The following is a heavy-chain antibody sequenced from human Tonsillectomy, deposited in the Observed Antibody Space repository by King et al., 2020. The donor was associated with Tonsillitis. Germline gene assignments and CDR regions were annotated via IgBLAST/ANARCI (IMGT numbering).Heavy chain of an antibody. D-gene: IGHD5-18*01. CDR1: GFTFSSYA. J-gene: IGHJ6*02. Sequence: VQLVESGGGVVQPGRSLRLSCAASGFTFSSYAMHWVRQAPGKGLEWVAVISYDGSNKYYADSVKGRFTISRDNSKNTLYLQMNSLRAEDTAVYYCAREGYSYGYKSVSYYYGMDVWGHGTTVTVSS. V-gene: IGHV3-30-3*01. CDR3: AREGYSYGYKSVSYYYGMDV. CDR2: ISYDGSNK.